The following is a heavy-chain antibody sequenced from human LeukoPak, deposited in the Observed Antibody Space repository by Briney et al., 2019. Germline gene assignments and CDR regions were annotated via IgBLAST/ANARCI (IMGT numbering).Heavy chain of an antibody. CDR1: GFTFSSYW. CDR3: ARDHQTMTTYVWGWFAFDI. Sequence: GGSLRLSCAASGFTFSSYWMSWVRQAPGKGLEWVANIKQDGSEKYYVDSVKGRFTISRDNAKNSLYLQMNSLRAEDTAVYYCARDHQTMTTYVWGWFAFDIWGQGTMVTVSS. V-gene: IGHV3-7*01. J-gene: IGHJ3*02. CDR2: IKQDGSEK. D-gene: IGHD3-16*01.